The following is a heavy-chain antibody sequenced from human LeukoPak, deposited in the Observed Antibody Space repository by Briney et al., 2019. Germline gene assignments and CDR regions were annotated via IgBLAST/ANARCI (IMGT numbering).Heavy chain of an antibody. V-gene: IGHV1-46*01. D-gene: IGHD1-26*01. CDR3: ARLIVGAIDY. J-gene: IGHJ4*02. CDR1: GYTFTSYY. Sequence: GASVKVSCKASGYTFTSYYMHWVRQAPGQGLEWMGIINPSGGSTSYAQKFQGRVAMTRDTSTSTVYMELSSLRAEDTAVYYCARLIVGAIDYWGQGTLVTVSS. CDR2: INPSGGST.